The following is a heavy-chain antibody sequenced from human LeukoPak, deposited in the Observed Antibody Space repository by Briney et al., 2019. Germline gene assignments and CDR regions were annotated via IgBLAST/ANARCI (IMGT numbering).Heavy chain of an antibody. CDR3: ARDVPKIAAAEEFYFDY. CDR2: ISYDGSNK. D-gene: IGHD6-13*01. CDR1: GFTFSSYA. J-gene: IGHJ4*02. V-gene: IGHV3-30*01. Sequence: GGSLRLSCAASGFTFSSYAMHWVRQAPGKGLEWVAVISYDGSNKYYADSVKGRFTISRDNSKNTLYLQMNSLRAEDTAVYYCARDVPKIAAAEEFYFDYWGQGTLVTVSS.